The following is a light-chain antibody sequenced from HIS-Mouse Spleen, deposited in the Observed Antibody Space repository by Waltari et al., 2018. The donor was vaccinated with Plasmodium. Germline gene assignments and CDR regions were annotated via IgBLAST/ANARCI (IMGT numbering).Light chain of an antibody. Sequence: QSALTQPSSVSGSPGQSNTIPFTGTSHDVGCYYFVPWYQKHPGKAPKLMLYDVRHRPSGVSNLFSGSKSGNTASLTISGLQAEDEADYYCSSYTSSSTVVFGGGTKLTVL. J-gene: IGLJ2*01. V-gene: IGLV2-14*03. CDR1: SHDVGCYYF. CDR2: DVR. CDR3: SSYTSSSTVV.